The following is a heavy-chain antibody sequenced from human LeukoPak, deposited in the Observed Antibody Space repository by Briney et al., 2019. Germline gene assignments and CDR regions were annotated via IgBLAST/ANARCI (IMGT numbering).Heavy chain of an antibody. J-gene: IGHJ6*03. V-gene: IGHV3-30*02. Sequence: GGSLRLSCAASGFTFSSYAMHWVRQAPGKGLEWVAFIRPDGSNKSYADSVKGRFTISRDNSKNTLYLQMNSLRAEDTAVYYCARVRIAARRNYYYYMDVWGKGTTVTVSS. CDR2: IRPDGSNK. CDR3: ARVRIAARRNYYYYMDV. D-gene: IGHD6-6*01. CDR1: GFTFSSYA.